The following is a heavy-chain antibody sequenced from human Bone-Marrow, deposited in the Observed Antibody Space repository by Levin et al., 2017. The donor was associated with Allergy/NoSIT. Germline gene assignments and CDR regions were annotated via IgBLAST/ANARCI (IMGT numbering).Heavy chain of an antibody. Sequence: ETLSLTCAASGFTFSDYAMSWVRQAPGEGLEWVATINNAGETTYYADSVKGRFTISRDNSKITLFVQMSSLRAEDTAVYYCAKSPMVRGATYYFDFWGQGTLVTVSS. CDR1: GFTFSDYA. D-gene: IGHD3-10*01. J-gene: IGHJ4*02. CDR3: AKSPMVRGATYYFDF. CDR2: INNAGETT. V-gene: IGHV3-23*01.